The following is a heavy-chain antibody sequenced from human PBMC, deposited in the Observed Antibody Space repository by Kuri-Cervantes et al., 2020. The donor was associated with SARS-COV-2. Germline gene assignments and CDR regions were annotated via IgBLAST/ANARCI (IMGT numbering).Heavy chain of an antibody. Sequence: SVKVSCKASGGTLSSYAIIWVRQAPGQGLEWMGGIIPIFGTANYAQKFQGRVTITADKSTSTAYMELSSLRSEDTAVYYCAREDCTNGVCYSYYYYGMDVWGQGTMVTVSS. J-gene: IGHJ6*02. CDR3: AREDCTNGVCYSYYYYGMDV. CDR2: IIPIFGTA. CDR1: GGTLSSYA. D-gene: IGHD2-8*01. V-gene: IGHV1-69*06.